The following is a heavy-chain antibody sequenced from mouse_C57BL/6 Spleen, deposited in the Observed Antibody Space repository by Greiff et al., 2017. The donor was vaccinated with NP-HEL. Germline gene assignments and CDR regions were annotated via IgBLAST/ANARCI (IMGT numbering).Heavy chain of an antibody. CDR1: GYTFTDYY. V-gene: IGHV1-76*01. J-gene: IGHJ1*03. CDR2: IYPGSGNT. D-gene: IGHD4-1*01. CDR3: ARMANWNWYFDV. Sequence: VQLQQSGAELVRPGASVKLSCKASGYTFTDYYINWVKQRPGQGLEWIARIYPGSGNTYYNEKFKGKATLTAEKSSTTADMQLSSLTTEDSAVYFCARMANWNWYFDVWGTGTTVTVSS.